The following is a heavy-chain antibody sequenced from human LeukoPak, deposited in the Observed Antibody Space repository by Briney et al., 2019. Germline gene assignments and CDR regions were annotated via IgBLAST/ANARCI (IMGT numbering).Heavy chain of an antibody. CDR3: ARDQRPYYYDSSGYYTLDY. CDR2: IIPIVGTA. J-gene: IGHJ4*02. V-gene: IGHV1-69*01. D-gene: IGHD3-22*01. Sequence: SVKVSCKASGGTFSSYAISWVRQAPGQGLEWMGGIIPIVGTANYAQQFQGRVTITADESTSTAYMELSSLRSEDTAVYYCARDQRPYYYDSSGYYTLDYWGQGTLVTVSS. CDR1: GGTFSSYA.